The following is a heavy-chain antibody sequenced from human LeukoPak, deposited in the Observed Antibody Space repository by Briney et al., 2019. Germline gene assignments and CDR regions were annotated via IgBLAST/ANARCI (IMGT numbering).Heavy chain of an antibody. CDR3: VKGQTYYGSGSYKPH. D-gene: IGHD3-10*01. V-gene: IGHV3-23*01. J-gene: IGHJ4*02. Sequence: PGGSLRLSCVASGFTFTTYAMTWVRQAPGKGLEWVSTITNTAVTTYYADSVKGRFTISRDNSKNNLYLQMNRLTVEDTAVYYCVKGQTYYGSGSYKPHWGQGTLVTVSS. CDR1: GFTFTTYA. CDR2: ITNTAVTT.